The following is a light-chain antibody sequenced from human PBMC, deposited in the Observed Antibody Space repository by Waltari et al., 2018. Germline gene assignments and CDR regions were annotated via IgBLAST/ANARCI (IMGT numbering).Light chain of an antibody. V-gene: IGLV3-19*01. CDR3: SSRNGRANEVV. J-gene: IGLJ3*02. Sequence: SSELTLDPAVSVPLGQTLRITSQGDRLQTPSASWYQVKPGQAPVLVIYGKDRRPSGIPYRISGYSSGTTSSLTISGAQAEDEADYYCSSRNGRANEVVFAGGTKVTVL. CDR1: RLQTPS. CDR2: GKD.